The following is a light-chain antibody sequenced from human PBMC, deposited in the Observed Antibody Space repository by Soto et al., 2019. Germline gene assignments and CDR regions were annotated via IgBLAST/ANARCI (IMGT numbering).Light chain of an antibody. CDR1: SSDLGDYDY. J-gene: IGLJ2*01. V-gene: IGLV2-8*01. CDR2: EVN. CDR3: SSYAGSNNLI. Sequence: QSALTQPPSASGSPGQSVTISCTGTSSDLGDYDYVSWYQQHPGKAPKLLIYEVNKRPSGVPDRFSGSKSGNTASLTVTGLQAEHEADYYCSSYAGSNNLIFGGGTQLTVL.